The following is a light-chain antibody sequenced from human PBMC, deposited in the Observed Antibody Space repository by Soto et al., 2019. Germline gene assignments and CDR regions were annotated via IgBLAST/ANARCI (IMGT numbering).Light chain of an antibody. J-gene: IGKJ5*01. CDR1: QSVSIK. CDR2: DTS. Sequence: EIVMTQSPATLSVSPGERATLSCRASQSVSIKLAWYQQKPGQAPRLLIYDTSTRATGIPARFSGSGSGTEFTLTITRLEPDDSAVYYCQQHGISHITFGQGTRLEIK. CDR3: QQHGISHIT. V-gene: IGKV3-15*01.